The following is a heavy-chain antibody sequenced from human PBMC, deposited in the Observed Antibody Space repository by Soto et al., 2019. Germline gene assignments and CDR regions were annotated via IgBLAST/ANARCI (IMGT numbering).Heavy chain of an antibody. J-gene: IGHJ5*02. V-gene: IGHV1-18*01. D-gene: IGHD1-26*01. CDR3: ARLVGPTSSDNWFDP. Sequence: QVKLVQSGAEVRKPGASVKVSCKASGYTFFNYGITWVRQAPGQGLEWMGWVSGYNGHTNYAQKFEGRVTMTRDISTTKAYMELRNLRSDDTAVYYCARLVGPTSSDNWFDPWGQGTLVTVSS. CDR1: GYTFFNYG. CDR2: VSGYNGHT.